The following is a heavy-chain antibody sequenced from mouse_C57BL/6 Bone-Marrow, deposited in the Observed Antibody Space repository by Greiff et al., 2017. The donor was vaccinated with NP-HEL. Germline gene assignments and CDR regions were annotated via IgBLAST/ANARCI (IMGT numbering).Heavy chain of an antibody. CDR1: GYSFTGYY. Sequence: EVQVVESGPELVKPGASVKISCKASGYSFTGYYMNWVKQSPEKSLVWIGEINPSTGGTTYNQKFKAKATLTVDKSSSTAYMQLKSLTSEDSAVYYCASRGSNRGYFDVWGTGTTVTVSS. CDR3: ASRGSNRGYFDV. D-gene: IGHD3-3*01. J-gene: IGHJ1*03. CDR2: INPSTGGT. V-gene: IGHV1-42*01.